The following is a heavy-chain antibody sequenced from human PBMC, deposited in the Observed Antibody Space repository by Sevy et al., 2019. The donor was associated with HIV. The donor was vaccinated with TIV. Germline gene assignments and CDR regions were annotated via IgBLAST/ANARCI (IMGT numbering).Heavy chain of an antibody. V-gene: IGHV3-33*03. D-gene: IGHD3-22*01. CDR3: AKRERSYYDSSGNYDVFDI. Sequence: GGSLRLSCAASGFDFSTYGMHWVRQAPGKGLEWVAFISYDGSDKWYQDSVKGRFTISRDNSKITLYRQMNSLRVEDTAVYYCAKRERSYYDSSGNYDVFDIWGQGTKVTVSS. CDR2: ISYDGSDK. J-gene: IGHJ3*02. CDR1: GFDFSTYG.